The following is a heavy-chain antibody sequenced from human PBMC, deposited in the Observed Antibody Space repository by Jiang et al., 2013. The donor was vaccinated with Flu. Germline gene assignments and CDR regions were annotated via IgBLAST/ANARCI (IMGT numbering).Heavy chain of an antibody. CDR2: ISPDGANK. Sequence: VQLVESGGGVVQPGRSLRLSCAASKFTFNTYPMHWVRQTPGKGLEWLAFISPDGANKDYAPSVTGRFTISRDNSRNTLYLQMNSLRLEDTAVYYCARDMALLQRFYFDNWGQGTLVTVSS. CDR3: ARDMALLQRFYFDN. D-gene: IGHD5-24*01. CDR1: KFTFNTYP. J-gene: IGHJ4*02. V-gene: IGHV3-30-3*01.